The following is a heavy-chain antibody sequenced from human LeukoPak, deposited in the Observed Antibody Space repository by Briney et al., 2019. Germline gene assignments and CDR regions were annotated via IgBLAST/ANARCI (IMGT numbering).Heavy chain of an antibody. Sequence: PSETLSLTCAVYGGSFSGYYWSWIRQPPGKGLEWIGEINHSGSTNYNPSLKSRVTISVDTSKNQFSLKLSSVTAADTAVYYCARDRSGFRDWYFDLWGRGTLVTVSP. CDR2: INHSGST. D-gene: IGHD1-26*01. V-gene: IGHV4-34*01. CDR3: ARDRSGFRDWYFDL. CDR1: GGSFSGYY. J-gene: IGHJ2*01.